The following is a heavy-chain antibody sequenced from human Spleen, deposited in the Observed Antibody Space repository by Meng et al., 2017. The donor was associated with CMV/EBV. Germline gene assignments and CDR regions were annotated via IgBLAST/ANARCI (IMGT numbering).Heavy chain of an antibody. J-gene: IGHJ4*02. CDR3: AREDSSSWSEGYYFDY. V-gene: IGHV3-11*04. CDR1: FPFSVYY. Sequence: FPFSVYYMRCIRQAPWKGLEWFSYISSSGSTIYYADSVKGRFTISRDNAKNSLYLQMNSLRAEDTAVYYCAREDSSSWSEGYYFDYWGQGTLVTVSS. CDR2: ISSSGSTI. D-gene: IGHD6-13*01.